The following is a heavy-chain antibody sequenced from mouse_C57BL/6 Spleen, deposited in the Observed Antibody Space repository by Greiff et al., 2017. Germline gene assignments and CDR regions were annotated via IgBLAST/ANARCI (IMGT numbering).Heavy chain of an antibody. CDR1: GYTFTGYW. D-gene: IGHD1-1*01. Sequence: VKLMESGAELMKPGASVKLSCKATGYTFTGYWIEWVKQRPGHGLEWIGEILPGSGSTNYNEKFKGKATFTADTSYNTAYMQLSSLTTEDSAIYYCARFPFITTVVAHWYFDVWGTGTTVTVSS. CDR3: ARFPFITTVVAHWYFDV. CDR2: ILPGSGST. J-gene: IGHJ1*03. V-gene: IGHV1-9*01.